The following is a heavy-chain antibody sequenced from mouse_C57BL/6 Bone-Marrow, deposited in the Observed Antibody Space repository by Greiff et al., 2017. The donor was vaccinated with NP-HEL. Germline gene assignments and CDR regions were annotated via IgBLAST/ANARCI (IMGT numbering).Heavy chain of an antibody. Sequence: QVQLQQSVAELARPGASVKLSCKASGYTFTSYGISWVKQRTGQGLEWIGEIYPRSGNTYYNEKFKGKATLTADKSSSTAYMELRSLTSEDSAVYFCAMVDYWGQGTTLTVSS. J-gene: IGHJ2*01. CDR1: GYTFTSYG. V-gene: IGHV1-81*01. CDR3: AMVDY. CDR2: IYPRSGNT.